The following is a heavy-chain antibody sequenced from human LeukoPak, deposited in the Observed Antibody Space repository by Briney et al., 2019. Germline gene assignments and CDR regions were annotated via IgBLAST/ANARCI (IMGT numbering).Heavy chain of an antibody. CDR3: ARAHNWKYGTFDY. CDR1: GFTFSSYS. D-gene: IGHD1-20*01. CDR2: ISSSSSYI. Sequence: PGGSLRLSCAASGFTFSSYSMNWVRQAPGKGLEWVSCISSSSSYIYNADSVKGRFTISRDNAKNSLYLQMNSLRVEDTAVYYCARAHNWKYGTFDYWGQGTPVTVSS. V-gene: IGHV3-21*01. J-gene: IGHJ4*02.